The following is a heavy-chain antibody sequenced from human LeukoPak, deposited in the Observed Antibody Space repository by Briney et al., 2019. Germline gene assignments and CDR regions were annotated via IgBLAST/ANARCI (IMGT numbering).Heavy chain of an antibody. CDR3: AKDGLQSEEFGELSDGIFDY. V-gene: IGHV3-30*18. CDR1: GFTFSSYG. J-gene: IGHJ4*02. CDR2: ISYDGSNK. Sequence: GGSLRLSCAASGFTFSSYGMHWVRQAPGKGLEWVAVISYDGSNKYYADSVKGRFTISRDNSKNTLYLQMNSLRAEDTAVYYCAKDGLQSEEFGELSDGIFDYWGQGTLVTVSS. D-gene: IGHD3-10*01.